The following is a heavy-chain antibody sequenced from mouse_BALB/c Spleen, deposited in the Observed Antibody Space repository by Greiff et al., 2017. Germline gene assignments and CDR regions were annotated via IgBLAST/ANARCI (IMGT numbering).Heavy chain of an antibody. D-gene: IGHD3-3*01. CDR3: ERGTRGNWDGEV. Sequence: QVQLHQSAAELARPGASVKMSCKASGFTFTSYTMHWVKQRPGQGLEWIGFINPSSGYTAYNQKFKDKTTLTADKSSSTAYMQLSSLTSEDSAVYDSERGTRGNWDGEVWGAGTTVTVAS. CDR1: GFTFTSYT. CDR2: INPSSGYT. J-gene: IGHJ1*01. V-gene: IGHV1-4*02.